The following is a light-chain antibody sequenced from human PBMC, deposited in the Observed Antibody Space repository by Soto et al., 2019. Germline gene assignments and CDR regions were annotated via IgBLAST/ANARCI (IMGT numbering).Light chain of an antibody. Sequence: EIVMTPSPATLSVSPGDRATLSCRASESVTSSLAWYQQKPGQPPRLLIYAASTRATDVPARFSGGGSETEFTLTISSLQSEDFVVYYCQQYNSWPPITFGQGTRLEIK. CDR2: AAS. CDR3: QQYNSWPPIT. V-gene: IGKV3-15*01. J-gene: IGKJ5*01. CDR1: ESVTSS.